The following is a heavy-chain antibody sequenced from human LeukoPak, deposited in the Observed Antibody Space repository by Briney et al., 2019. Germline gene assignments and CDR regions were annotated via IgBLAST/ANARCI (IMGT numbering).Heavy chain of an antibody. V-gene: IGHV1-46*01. CDR1: GYTFTSYY. Sequence: GASVKVSCKASGYTFTSYYMHWVRQALGQGLEWMGIINPSGGSTSYAQKFQGRVTMTRDTSTSTVYMELSSLRSEDTAVYYCAREGLGYCSSTSCYGDWYFDLWGRGTLVTVSS. CDR3: AREGLGYCSSTSCYGDWYFDL. D-gene: IGHD2-2*01. J-gene: IGHJ2*01. CDR2: INPSGGST.